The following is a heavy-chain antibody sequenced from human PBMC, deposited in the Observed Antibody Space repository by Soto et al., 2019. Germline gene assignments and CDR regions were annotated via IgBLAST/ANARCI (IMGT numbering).Heavy chain of an antibody. CDR1: GYAFTTYG. D-gene: IGHD1-1*01. V-gene: IGHV1-18*01. CDR2: ISAHNGNT. CDR3: ARGRYGDY. J-gene: IGHJ4*02. Sequence: QVHLVQSGAEVKKPGASVKVSCKGSGYAFTTYGITWVRQAPGQGLEWMGWISAHNGNTNYAQKLQGRVTVTRDTSPSTAYMELRCLRSDDTAVYYCARGRYGDYWGQGALVTVSS.